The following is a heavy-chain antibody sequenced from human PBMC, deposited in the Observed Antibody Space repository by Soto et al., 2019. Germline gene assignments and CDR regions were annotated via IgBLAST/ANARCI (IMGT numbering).Heavy chain of an antibody. CDR2: IIPIFGTA. Sequence: ASVKVSCKASGGTFSSYAISWVRQAPGQGLEWMGGIIPIFGTANYAQKFQGRVTITADESTSTAYMELSSLRSEDTAVYYCAREARLGYSYGPGHDAFDIWGQGTMVTVSS. D-gene: IGHD5-18*01. CDR1: GGTFSSYA. V-gene: IGHV1-69*13. J-gene: IGHJ3*02. CDR3: AREARLGYSYGPGHDAFDI.